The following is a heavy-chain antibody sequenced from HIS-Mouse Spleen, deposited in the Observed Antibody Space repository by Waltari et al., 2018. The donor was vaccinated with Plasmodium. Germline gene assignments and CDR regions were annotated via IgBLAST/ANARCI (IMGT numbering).Heavy chain of an antibody. CDR1: GGSISSSSYY. CDR2: IYYSGGT. Sequence: QLQLQESGPGLVKPSETLSLTCTVSGGSISSSSYYWGWIRQPPGKGLEWIGSIYYSGGTYYTPSRKSRVTISVDTSKNQFSRKLGSVTAADTAVYYCARRGGSYYYFDYWGQGTLVTVSS. V-gene: IGHV4-39*01. J-gene: IGHJ4*02. CDR3: ARRGGSYYYFDY. D-gene: IGHD1-26*01.